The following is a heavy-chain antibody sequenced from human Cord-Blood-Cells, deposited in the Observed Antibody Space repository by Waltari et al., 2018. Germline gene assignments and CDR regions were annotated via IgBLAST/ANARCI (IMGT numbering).Heavy chain of an antibody. D-gene: IGHD2-2*01. J-gene: IGHJ4*02. CDR2: IYHSGST. CDR3: ARALVVPAATFDY. V-gene: IGHV4-38-2*01. Sequence: QVQLQESGPGLVKPSETLSLPCAVSGYSISSGYYWGWIRQPPGKGLEWIGSIYHSGSTYYNPSLKSRVTISVDTSKNQFSLKLSSVTAADTAVYYCARALVVPAATFDYWGQGTLVTVSS. CDR1: GYSISSGYY.